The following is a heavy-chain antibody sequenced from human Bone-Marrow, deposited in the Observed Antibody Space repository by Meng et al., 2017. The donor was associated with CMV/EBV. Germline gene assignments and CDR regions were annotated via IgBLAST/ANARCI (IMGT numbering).Heavy chain of an antibody. Sequence: GSLRLSCTVSGGSISSSSYYWGWIRQPPGKGLEWIGSIYYSGSTYYNPSLKSRVTISVDTSKNQFSLKLSSVTAADTVVYYCARGGCSSTSCYIEGYYYYYYGMDVWGQGTTVTVSS. J-gene: IGHJ6*02. V-gene: IGHV4-39*07. CDR3: ARGGCSSTSCYIEGYYYYYYGMDV. CDR2: IYYSGST. D-gene: IGHD2-2*02. CDR1: GGSISSSSYY.